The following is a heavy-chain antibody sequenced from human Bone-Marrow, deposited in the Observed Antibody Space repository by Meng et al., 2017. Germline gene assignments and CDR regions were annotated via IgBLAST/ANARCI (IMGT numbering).Heavy chain of an antibody. Sequence: VQHEQGGAGRLKPSETRSLTCVVSGGSFSDYYWSWIRQPPGKGLGWIGEINHSGSTNYNPSLESRATISVDTSQNNLSLKLSSVTAADSAVYYCARGPTTMAHDFDYWGQGTLVTVSS. D-gene: IGHD4-11*01. CDR1: GGSFSDYY. CDR3: ARGPTTMAHDFDY. V-gene: IGHV4-34*01. J-gene: IGHJ4*02. CDR2: INHSGST.